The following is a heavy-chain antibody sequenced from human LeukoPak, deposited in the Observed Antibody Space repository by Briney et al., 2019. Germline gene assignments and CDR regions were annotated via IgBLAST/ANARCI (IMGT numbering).Heavy chain of an antibody. CDR1: GFTFSSYA. J-gene: IGHJ4*02. CDR3: AKDRREVAASGYS. CDR2: ISGSGGIT. Sequence: GGSLRLSCAASGFTFSSYAMTGVRQAPGKGREWGSTISGSGGITHYTDPVQGRFTISRDNSTSTLYLQMRSLRAEDTALYSSAKDRREVAASGYSWGQGTLVTVSS. V-gene: IGHV3-23*01. D-gene: IGHD6-13*01.